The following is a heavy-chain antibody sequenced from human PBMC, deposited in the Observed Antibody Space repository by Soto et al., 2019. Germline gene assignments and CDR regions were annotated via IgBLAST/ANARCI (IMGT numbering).Heavy chain of an antibody. J-gene: IGHJ3*02. Sequence: SVKLSFKACGDTLTGCYMHWVRQATGQGLEWMGWINPNSGGTNYAQKFQGRVTMTRDTSISTAYMELSRLRSDDTAVYYCARDPARLRYFESLPDDAFDIWGQGTMVTVSS. CDR1: GDTLTGCY. CDR2: INPNSGGT. D-gene: IGHD3-9*01. CDR3: ARDPARLRYFESLPDDAFDI. V-gene: IGHV1-2*02.